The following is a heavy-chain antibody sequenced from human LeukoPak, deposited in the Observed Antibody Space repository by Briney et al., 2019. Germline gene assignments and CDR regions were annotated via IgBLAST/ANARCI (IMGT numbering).Heavy chain of an antibody. CDR2: INPSGGST. CDR3: ARYSSSSVDY. Sequence: GASVKVSCKASGYTFTSYYMHWVRQTPGKGLERMGIINPSGGSTSYAQKFQGRVTMTRDTSTSTVYMELSSLRSEDTAVYYCARYSSSSVDYWGQGTLVTVSS. J-gene: IGHJ4*02. CDR1: GYTFTSYY. V-gene: IGHV1-46*01. D-gene: IGHD6-6*01.